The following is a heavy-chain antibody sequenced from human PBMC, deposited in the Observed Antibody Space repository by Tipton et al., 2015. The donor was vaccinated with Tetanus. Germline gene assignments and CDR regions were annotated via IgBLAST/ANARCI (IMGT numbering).Heavy chain of an antibody. D-gene: IGHD5-18*01. CDR1: GLFFKNAW. CDR2: ISSMSTYI. CDR3: ASGVTHDY. Sequence: SLRLSCATSGLFFKNAWMNWVRQAPGKGLEWVASISSMSTYIYYADSVKGRFTISRDNARNSLHLQMNRLRAEDTARYYCASGVTHDYWGQGTLVAVSS. J-gene: IGHJ4*02. V-gene: IGHV3-21*01.